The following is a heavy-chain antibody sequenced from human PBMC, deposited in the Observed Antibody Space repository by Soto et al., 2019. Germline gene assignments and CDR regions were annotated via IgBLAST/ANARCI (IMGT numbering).Heavy chain of an antibody. CDR1: GFTFSSYD. V-gene: IGHV3-30*18. D-gene: IGHD5-12*01. CDR3: AKDNFEYSGYGIDY. J-gene: IGHJ4*02. Sequence: QVQLVESGGGVVQPGRSLRLSCAASGFTFSSYDIHWVRQAPGKGLEWVAVISYDGSNKYYADSVKGRFTISRDNSKNTLYLQMNSLRVEDTAVYYCAKDNFEYSGYGIDYWGQGTLVTVSS. CDR2: ISYDGSNK.